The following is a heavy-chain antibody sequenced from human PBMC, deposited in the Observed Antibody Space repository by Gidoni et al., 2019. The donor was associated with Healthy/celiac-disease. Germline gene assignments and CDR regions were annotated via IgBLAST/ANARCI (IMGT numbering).Heavy chain of an antibody. Sequence: EVQLVESGGGLVQPGGSLRLSCAASGFTVRSNYMSWVRQAPGKGLELVSVIYSGGSTYYADSVKGRFTISRDNSKNTLYLQMNSLRAEDTAVYYCASYYCGGDCYENLQEREFDYWGQGTLVTVSS. CDR3: ASYYCGGDCYENLQEREFDY. J-gene: IGHJ4*02. CDR2: IYSGGST. V-gene: IGHV3-66*01. D-gene: IGHD2-21*01. CDR1: GFTVRSNY.